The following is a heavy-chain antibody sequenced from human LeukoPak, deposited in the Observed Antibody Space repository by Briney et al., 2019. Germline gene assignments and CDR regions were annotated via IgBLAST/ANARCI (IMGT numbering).Heavy chain of an antibody. Sequence: ASVTVSCKASGYTFTSYGISWVRQAPGQGLEWMGWISAYNGNTNYAQKLQGRVTMTTDTSTSTAYMELRSLRSDDTAVYYCARARIVVVPAAIDAFDIWGQGTMVTVSS. CDR3: ARARIVVVPAAIDAFDI. D-gene: IGHD2-2*02. V-gene: IGHV1-18*01. J-gene: IGHJ3*02. CDR2: ISAYNGNT. CDR1: GYTFTSYG.